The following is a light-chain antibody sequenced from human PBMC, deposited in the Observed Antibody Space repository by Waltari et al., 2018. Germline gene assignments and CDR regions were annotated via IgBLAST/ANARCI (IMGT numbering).Light chain of an antibody. CDR1: MIGTKN. V-gene: IGLV3-9*01. J-gene: IGLJ2*01. CDR3: QVWVSSIAF. Sequence: SYELTQPVSVSVPLGQTATITCGVNMIGTKNVHWFQQKPGQAPVLVIHRNSNRPSGIPERFSASNSGNTATLTITRAQADDEADFYCQVWVSSIAFFGGGTKLTVL. CDR2: RNS.